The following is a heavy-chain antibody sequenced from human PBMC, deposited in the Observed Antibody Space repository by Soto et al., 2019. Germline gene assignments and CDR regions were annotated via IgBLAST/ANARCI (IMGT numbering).Heavy chain of an antibody. Sequence: QVQLVESGGGLVKPGGSLRLSCAASGFTFSDYYMSWIRQAPGKGLEWVSYISSSSSYTNYADSVKGRFTISRDNAKNSQMMHMNSLGAEVTDVEYCARGELRFDIWGQGTLVTVSS. V-gene: IGHV3-11*05. CDR1: GFTFSDYY. CDR3: ARGELRFDI. J-gene: IGHJ4*02. D-gene: IGHD3-10*01. CDR2: ISSSSSYT.